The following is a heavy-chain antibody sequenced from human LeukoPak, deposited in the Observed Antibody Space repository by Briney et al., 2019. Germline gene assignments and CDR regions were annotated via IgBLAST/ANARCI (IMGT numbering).Heavy chain of an antibody. CDR3: ARDSLYSSSWYLQNWFDP. J-gene: IGHJ5*02. Sequence: ASVTVSCKASGYTFTSYGISWVRQAPGQGLEWMGWISAYNGNTNYAQKLQGRVTMTTDTSTSTAYMELRSLRSDDTAVYYCARDSLYSSSWYLQNWFDPWGQGTLVTVSS. V-gene: IGHV1-18*01. D-gene: IGHD6-13*01. CDR1: GYTFTSYG. CDR2: ISAYNGNT.